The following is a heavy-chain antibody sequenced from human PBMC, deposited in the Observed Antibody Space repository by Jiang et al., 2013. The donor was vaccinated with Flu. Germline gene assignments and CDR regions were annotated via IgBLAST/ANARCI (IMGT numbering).Heavy chain of an antibody. Sequence: HVQLLESGGGVVQPGRSLRLSCAASGFTFSSYAMHWVRQAPGKGLEWVAVISYDGSNKYYADSVKGRFTISRDNSKNTLYLQMNSLRAEDTAVYYCARDVNSYGKGYFDYWGQGTLVTVSS. D-gene: IGHD5-18*01. V-gene: IGHV3-30*01. CDR1: GFTFSSYA. CDR3: ARDVNSYGKGYFDY. CDR2: ISYDGSNK. J-gene: IGHJ4*02.